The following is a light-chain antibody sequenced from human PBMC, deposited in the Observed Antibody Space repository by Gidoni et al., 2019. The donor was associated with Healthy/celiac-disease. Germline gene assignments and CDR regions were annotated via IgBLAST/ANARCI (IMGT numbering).Light chain of an antibody. CDR2: EVS. CDR1: SSDVGGYNY. Sequence: QSALTQPASVSWSPGPSITISCTGTSSDVGGYNYVSWYQQHPGKAPKLMIYEVSNRPSGVSNRFSGSKSGNTASLTISGLQAEDEADYYCSSYTSSSTRVFGTGTKVTVL. V-gene: IGLV2-14*01. CDR3: SSYTSSSTRV. J-gene: IGLJ1*01.